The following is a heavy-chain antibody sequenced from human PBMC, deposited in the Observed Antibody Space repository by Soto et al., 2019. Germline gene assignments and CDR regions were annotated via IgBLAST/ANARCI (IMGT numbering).Heavy chain of an antibody. D-gene: IGHD1-1*01. CDR1: GFTFSSYG. J-gene: IGHJ6*02. CDR2: ISYDGSNK. Sequence: QVQLVESGGGVVQPGRSLRLSCAASGFTFSSYGIHWVRQAPGKGLEWVAVISYDGSNKEYADSVKGRFTISRDNSKDTLDLQMNSLRAEDTAVYYCAKDRGNWNNHYGMDVWDQGTTVTVSS. V-gene: IGHV3-30*18. CDR3: AKDRGNWNNHYGMDV.